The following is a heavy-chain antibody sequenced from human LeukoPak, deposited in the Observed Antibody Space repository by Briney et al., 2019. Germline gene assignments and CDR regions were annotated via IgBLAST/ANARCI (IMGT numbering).Heavy chain of an antibody. CDR2: IYYSGST. Sequence: PSETLSLTCTVSGGSISSYYWSWIRQPPGKGLEWIGYIYYSGSTNYNPSLKSRVTISVDTSKNQFSLKLSSVTAADTAVYYCARGTPTMVEGYWGQGTLVTVSS. CDR3: ARGTPTMVEGY. J-gene: IGHJ4*02. V-gene: IGHV4-59*01. CDR1: GGSISSYY. D-gene: IGHD3-10*01.